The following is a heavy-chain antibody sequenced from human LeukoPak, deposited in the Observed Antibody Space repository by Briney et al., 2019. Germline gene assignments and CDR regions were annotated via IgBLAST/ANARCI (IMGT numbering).Heavy chain of an antibody. CDR2: ISGSGGRT. J-gene: IGHJ3*01. D-gene: IGHD2-2*01. CDR3: AKEAGGNVVAVASDAFDL. V-gene: IGHV3-23*01. Sequence: GGSLRLSCAASGFTFSNYAMSWVRQAPGKGLEWVSVISGSGGRTYNADSVKGRFTISRANSKNTLYLQMNSLRAEDTAVYYCAKEAGGNVVAVASDAFDLWGQGTMVTVSS. CDR1: GFTFSNYA.